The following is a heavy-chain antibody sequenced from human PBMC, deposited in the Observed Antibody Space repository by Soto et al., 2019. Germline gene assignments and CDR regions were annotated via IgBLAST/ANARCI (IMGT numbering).Heavy chain of an antibody. CDR3: ARDPGAYCGGDCGY. D-gene: IGHD2-21*01. Sequence: EVQLVESGGDLVQPGGSLRLSCAASGFTVSSNYMSWVRQAPGKGLEWVSVIYSGGSTYYADSVKGRFTISRDNSKNTLYLQMNSLRAEDTAVYYCARDPGAYCGGDCGYWGQGTLVTVSS. J-gene: IGHJ4*02. CDR2: IYSGGST. V-gene: IGHV3-66*01. CDR1: GFTVSSNY.